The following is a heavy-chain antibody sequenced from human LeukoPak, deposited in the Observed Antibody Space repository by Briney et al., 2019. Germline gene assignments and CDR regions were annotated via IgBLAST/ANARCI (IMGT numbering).Heavy chain of an antibody. CDR1: GYTFTSYD. J-gene: IGHJ6*03. CDR3: ARVPRRRYYDSSGYRPQDYYYYYMDV. V-gene: IGHV1-8*01. D-gene: IGHD3-22*01. CDR2: MNPNSGNT. Sequence: ASVKVSCKASGYTFTSYDINWVRQATGQGLEWMGWMNPNSGNTGYAQKFQGRVTMTRNTSISTAYMELSSLRSEDTAVYYCARVPRRRYYDSSGYRPQDYYYYYMDVWGKGTTVTVSS.